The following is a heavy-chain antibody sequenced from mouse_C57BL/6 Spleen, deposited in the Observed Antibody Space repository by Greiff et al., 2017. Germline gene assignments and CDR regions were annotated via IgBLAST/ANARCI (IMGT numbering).Heavy chain of an antibody. Sequence: VQLQQSGAELVRPGSSVKLSCKASGYTFTSYWMHWVKQRPIQGLEWIGNIDPSDSETHYNQKFKDKATLTVDKSSSTAYMQLSSLTSEDSAVYYCARTTGVAPPDFDVWGTGTTVTVSS. CDR2: IDPSDSET. D-gene: IGHD1-1*01. CDR1: GYTFTSYW. V-gene: IGHV1-52*01. CDR3: ARTTGVAPPDFDV. J-gene: IGHJ1*03.